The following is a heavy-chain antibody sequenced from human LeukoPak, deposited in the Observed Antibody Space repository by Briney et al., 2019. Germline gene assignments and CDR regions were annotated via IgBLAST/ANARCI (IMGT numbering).Heavy chain of an antibody. CDR3: ARDLFNGGPVDY. CDR1: GYTFTSYY. CDR2: INPSGGST. D-gene: IGHD2-8*01. J-gene: IGHJ4*02. V-gene: IGHV1-46*01. Sequence: GASVKVSCKASGYTFTSYYMHWVRQAPGQGLEWMGIINPSGGSTSYAQKFQGRVTMTRDTSTSTVYMELSSLRSEDTAVCYCARDLFNGGPVDYWGQGTLVTVSS.